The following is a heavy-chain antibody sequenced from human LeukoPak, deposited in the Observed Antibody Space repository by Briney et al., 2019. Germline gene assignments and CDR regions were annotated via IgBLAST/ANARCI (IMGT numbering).Heavy chain of an antibody. CDR3: ARRRNMVRGVISYAFDI. CDR2: INHSGST. CDR1: GGSFSGYY. J-gene: IGHJ3*02. D-gene: IGHD3-10*01. Sequence: SETLSLTCAVYGGSFSGYYWSWIRQPPGKGLEWIGEINHSGSTNYNPSLKSRVTISVDTSKNQFSLKLSSVTAADTAVYYCARRRNMVRGVISYAFDIWGQGTMVTVSS. V-gene: IGHV4-34*01.